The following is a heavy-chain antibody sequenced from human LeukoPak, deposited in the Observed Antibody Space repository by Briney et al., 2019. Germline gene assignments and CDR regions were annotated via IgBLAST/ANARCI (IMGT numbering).Heavy chain of an antibody. Sequence: GASVKVSCKASGYTFTDYDITWVRQAPGQGLEWMGWISAYNGHTNYAQKLQGRITVTTDTSTSTSYMELRSLRSEDTAVYYCARRGLGTTQRYFEYWGQGTLVIVSS. CDR3: ARRGLGTTQRYFEY. CDR1: GYTFTDYD. CDR2: ISAYNGHT. D-gene: IGHD1-7*01. J-gene: IGHJ4*02. V-gene: IGHV1-18*01.